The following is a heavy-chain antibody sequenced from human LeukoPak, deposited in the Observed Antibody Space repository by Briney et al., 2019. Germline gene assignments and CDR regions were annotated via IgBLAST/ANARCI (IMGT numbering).Heavy chain of an antibody. J-gene: IGHJ3*02. V-gene: IGHV7-4-1*02. D-gene: IGHD4-17*01. CDR2: INTNTGNP. CDR3: ARGGPYGDYDAFDI. CDR1: GYTFTSYA. Sequence: ASVKVSCKASGYTFTSYAMNWVRQVPGQGLEWMGWINTNTGNPTYAQGFTGRFVFSLDTSVSTAYLQISSLKAEDTAVYYCARGGPYGDYDAFDIWGQGTMVTVSS.